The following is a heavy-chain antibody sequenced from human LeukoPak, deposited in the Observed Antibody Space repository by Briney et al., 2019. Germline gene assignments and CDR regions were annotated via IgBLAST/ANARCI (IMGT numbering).Heavy chain of an antibody. CDR1: GFTFSSYS. CDR3: AKDPQTFGITMVRGAYFDY. J-gene: IGHJ4*02. D-gene: IGHD3-10*01. CDR2: ISSSSSYI. V-gene: IGHV3-21*01. Sequence: GGSLRLSCAASGFTFSSYSMNWVRQAPGKGLEWVSSISSSSSYIYYADSVKGRFTISRDNAKNSLYLQMNSLRAEDTAVYYCAKDPQTFGITMVRGAYFDYWGQGTLVTVSS.